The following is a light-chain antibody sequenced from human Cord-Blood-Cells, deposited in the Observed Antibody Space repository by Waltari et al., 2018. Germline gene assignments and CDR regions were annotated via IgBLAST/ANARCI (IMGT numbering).Light chain of an antibody. CDR3: SSYTSSSTWV. CDR1: SSDVGGYNY. J-gene: IGLJ3*02. V-gene: IGLV2-14*01. CDR2: DVS. Sequence: QSALTQPASVSGSPGQSITISCPGTSSDVGGYNYVSWYQQHPGKAPKPMIYDVSKRPSGVSNRSSGSRSGDTASLTISGLQAEDEADYYCSSYTSSSTWVFGGGTKLTVL.